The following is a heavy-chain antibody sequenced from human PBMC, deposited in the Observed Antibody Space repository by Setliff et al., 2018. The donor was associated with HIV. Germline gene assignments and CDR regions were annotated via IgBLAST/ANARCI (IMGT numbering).Heavy chain of an antibody. V-gene: IGHV4-34*01. Sequence: SETLSLTCAVYGGSFSGYYWSWIRQPPGKGLEWIGEINHSGSTNYNPSLKSRVTMSVDTTKNQFPLKLNTVTAADTATYYCLLDVPLILRTSPPLWGQGTPVTVSS. CDR2: INHSGST. D-gene: IGHD1-7*01. J-gene: IGHJ4*02. CDR1: GGSFSGYY. CDR3: LLDVPLILRTSPPL.